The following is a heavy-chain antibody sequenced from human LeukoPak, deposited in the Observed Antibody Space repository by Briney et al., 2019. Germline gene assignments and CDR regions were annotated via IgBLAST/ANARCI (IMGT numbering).Heavy chain of an antibody. Sequence: KRGESLKISCKGSGYSFTSYWIGWVRQMPGKGLEWMGIIYPGDSDTRYSPSFQGQVTISADKSISTAYLQWSSLKASDTAMYYCARRGRGYYYDSSGYYYVDYWGQGTLVTVSS. CDR1: GYSFTSYW. CDR2: IYPGDSDT. J-gene: IGHJ4*02. D-gene: IGHD3-22*01. CDR3: ARRGRGYYYDSSGYYYVDY. V-gene: IGHV5-51*01.